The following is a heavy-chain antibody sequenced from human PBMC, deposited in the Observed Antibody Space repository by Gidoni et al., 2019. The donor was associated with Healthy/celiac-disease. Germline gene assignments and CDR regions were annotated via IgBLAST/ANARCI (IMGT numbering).Heavy chain of an antibody. CDR1: GFTFSSYA. J-gene: IGHJ4*02. V-gene: IGHV3-23*01. D-gene: IGHD6-19*01. CDR2: ISGSGGST. Sequence: EVQLLESGGGLVQPGGSLRRTCAASGFTFSSYAMIWVRQAPGKGLEWVSAISGSGGSTYYADSVKGRFTISRDNSKNTLYLQMNSLRAEDTAVYYCAKVGQWLVVDYWGQGTLVTVSS. CDR3: AKVGQWLVVDY.